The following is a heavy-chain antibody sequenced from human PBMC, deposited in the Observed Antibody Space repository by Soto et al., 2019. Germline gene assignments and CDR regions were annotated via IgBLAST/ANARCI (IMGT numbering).Heavy chain of an antibody. Sequence: EVQLVESGGGLVQPGGSLRLSCAASGFTFSRYDMHWVRQVTGKGLEWVSGFGTAGDTYYPGSVKGRFTIFRENAKNSLYLQMNNLSPGDTAVYYCARVALGQWLYFDYWGQGTLGTVSS. D-gene: IGHD6-19*01. CDR1: GFTFSRYD. J-gene: IGHJ4*02. V-gene: IGHV3-13*01. CDR2: FGTAGDT. CDR3: ARVALGQWLYFDY.